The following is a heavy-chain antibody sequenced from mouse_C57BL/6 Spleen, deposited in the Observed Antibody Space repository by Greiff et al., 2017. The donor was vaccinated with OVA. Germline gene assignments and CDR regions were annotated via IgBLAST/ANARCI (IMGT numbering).Heavy chain of an antibody. CDR1: GFTFSSYA. J-gene: IGHJ1*03. CDR2: ISDGGSYT. Sequence: EVKLQESGGGLVKPGGSLKLSCAASGFTFSSYAMSWVRQTPEKRLEWVATISDGGSYTYYPDNVKGRFTISRDNAKNNLYLQMSHLKSEDTAMYYCARDCKDDYWYFDVWGTGTTVTVSS. V-gene: IGHV5-4*01. CDR3: ARDCKDDYWYFDV. D-gene: IGHD2-3*01.